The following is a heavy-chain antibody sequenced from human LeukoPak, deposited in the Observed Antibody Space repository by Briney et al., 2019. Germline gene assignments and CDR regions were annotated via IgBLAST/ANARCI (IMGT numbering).Heavy chain of an antibody. Sequence: ASVKVSCKASGYTFTGYYMHWVRQAPGQGLEWMGWINPNSGGTNYAQKFQGRVTMTRDTSISTAYMELSRLRSDDTAVYYCATPPVYSSGWYDAFDIWGQGTMVTVSS. D-gene: IGHD6-19*01. CDR3: ATPPVYSSGWYDAFDI. CDR1: GYTFTGYY. J-gene: IGHJ3*02. CDR2: INPNSGGT. V-gene: IGHV1-2*02.